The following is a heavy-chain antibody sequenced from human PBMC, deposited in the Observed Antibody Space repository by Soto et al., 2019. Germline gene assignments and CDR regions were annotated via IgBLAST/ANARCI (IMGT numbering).Heavy chain of an antibody. CDR3: ASRDPGTSVDY. CDR2: IYRTGST. Sequence: PSXTLSLTCAVSGGSLTSNNWWTWVRHPPGQGLEWIGEIYRTGSTNYNPSLKSRVTISLDKSENQFSLKVTSLTAADTAVYYCASRDPGTSVDYWGQGTLVTVS. V-gene: IGHV4-4*02. J-gene: IGHJ4*02. D-gene: IGHD1-7*01. CDR1: GGSLTSNNW.